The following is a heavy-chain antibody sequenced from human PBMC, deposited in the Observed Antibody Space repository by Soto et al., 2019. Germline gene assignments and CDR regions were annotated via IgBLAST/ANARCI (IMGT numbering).Heavy chain of an antibody. J-gene: IGHJ5*01. CDR2: IGPYKGGT. V-gene: IGHV1-18*04. CDR3: AREGQHWWDYATGGYDF. D-gene: IGHD2-8*02. Sequence: ASVKVSCKASGYSFVSHGISWGRQAPGQGLEWMAWIGPYKGGTIYAQKFQGRVTVTADTSTSVAYMEVRNLGPDDTAVYYCAREGQHWWDYATGGYDFWGQGTLVTVSS. CDR1: GYSFVSHG.